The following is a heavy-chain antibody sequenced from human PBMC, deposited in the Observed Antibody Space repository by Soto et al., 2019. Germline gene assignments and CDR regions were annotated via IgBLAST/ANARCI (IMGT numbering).Heavy chain of an antibody. Sequence: GGSLRLSCAASGFSFSSYEMNWVRQAPGKGLEWVAYISSGGDTIHYADSVRGRFTVSRDNARNSLSLQMNTLRVEDTALYYCARDRAAGGYWGQGTLVTVSS. CDR3: ARDRAAGGY. CDR1: GFSFSSYE. CDR2: ISSGGDTI. V-gene: IGHV3-48*03. J-gene: IGHJ4*02. D-gene: IGHD6-13*01.